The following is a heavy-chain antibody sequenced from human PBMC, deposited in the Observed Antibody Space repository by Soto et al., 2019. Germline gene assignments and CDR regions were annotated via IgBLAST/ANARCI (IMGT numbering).Heavy chain of an antibody. Sequence: ASVKVSCKASGYTCTSYAMHWVRQAPGQRLEWMGWINAGNGNTKYSQKFQGRVTITRDTSASTAYMELSSLRSEDTAVYYCARDRALFGADRNWFDPWGQGTLVTVSS. V-gene: IGHV1-3*01. D-gene: IGHD3-3*01. CDR3: ARDRALFGADRNWFDP. CDR2: INAGNGNT. J-gene: IGHJ5*02. CDR1: GYTCTSYA.